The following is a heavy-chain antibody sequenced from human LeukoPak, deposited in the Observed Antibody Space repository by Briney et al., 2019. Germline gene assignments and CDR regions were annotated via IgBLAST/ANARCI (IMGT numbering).Heavy chain of an antibody. CDR3: AREVDYYDSSGPGPGHWFDP. J-gene: IGHJ5*02. CDR2: IYYSGST. Sequence: PSETLSLTCTVSGGSISSSSYYWGWIRQSPGKGLEWIGSIYYSGSTYYNPSLKSRVTISVDTSKNQFSLKLSSVTAADTAVYYCAREVDYYDSSGPGPGHWFDPWGQGTLVTVSS. D-gene: IGHD3-22*01. V-gene: IGHV4-39*02. CDR1: GGSISSSSYY.